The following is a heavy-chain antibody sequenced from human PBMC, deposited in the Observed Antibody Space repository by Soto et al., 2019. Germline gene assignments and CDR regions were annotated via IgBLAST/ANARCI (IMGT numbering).Heavy chain of an antibody. CDR3: ARASGEYDFWSGYYRVAFDY. D-gene: IGHD3-3*01. CDR2: INHSGST. CDR1: GGSFSGYY. V-gene: IGHV4-34*01. J-gene: IGHJ4*02. Sequence: SETLSLTCAVYGGSFSGYYWSWIRQPPGKGLEWIGEINHSGSTNYNPSLKSRVTISVDTSKNQFSLKLSSVTAADTAVYYCARASGEYDFWSGYYRVAFDYWGQGTLVTVSS.